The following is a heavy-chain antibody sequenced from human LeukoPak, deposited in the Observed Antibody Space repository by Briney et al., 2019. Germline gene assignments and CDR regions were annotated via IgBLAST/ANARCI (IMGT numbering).Heavy chain of an antibody. CDR3: AREISFCGGDCYPSPTFDY. CDR2: INPNSGGT. Sequence: ASVKVSCKASGYTFTGYYIHWERQAPGQGLEWMGWINPNSGGTNYAQKFQGWVTMTRDTSINTAYMELSRLKSDDTAVYYCAREISFCGGDCYPSPTFDYWGQGTLVTVSS. J-gene: IGHJ4*02. D-gene: IGHD2-21*01. CDR1: GYTFTGYY. V-gene: IGHV1-2*04.